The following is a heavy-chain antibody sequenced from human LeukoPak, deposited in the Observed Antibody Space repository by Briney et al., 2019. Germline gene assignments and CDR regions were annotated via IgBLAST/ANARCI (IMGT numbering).Heavy chain of an antibody. D-gene: IGHD6-6*01. Sequence: GGSLRLSCAASGFTFSSYWMSWVRQGPGKGLEWVASIKQDGSEKYCVDSVKGRFTISRDNANNSLYLQMNSLRADDTAVYYCARDIGLRKAAPPGWFDPWGQGALVTVSS. V-gene: IGHV3-7*01. CDR2: IKQDGSEK. CDR1: GFTFSSYW. J-gene: IGHJ5*02. CDR3: ARDIGLRKAAPPGWFDP.